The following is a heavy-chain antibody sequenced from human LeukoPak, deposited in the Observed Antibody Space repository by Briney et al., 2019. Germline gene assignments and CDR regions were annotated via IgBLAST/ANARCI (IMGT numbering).Heavy chain of an antibody. Sequence: GGSLRLSCAASGFTFSTYWMTWVRQAPGKGLEWVANIKQDGSEKYYVDSVKGRFTISRDSAKNSLYLQMNSLRPEDTAVYYCARAAPHISMTANAFDIWGQGTLVTVSS. CDR3: ARAAPHISMTANAFDI. CDR1: GFTFSTYW. J-gene: IGHJ3*02. V-gene: IGHV3-7*01. CDR2: IKQDGSEK. D-gene: IGHD3-22*01.